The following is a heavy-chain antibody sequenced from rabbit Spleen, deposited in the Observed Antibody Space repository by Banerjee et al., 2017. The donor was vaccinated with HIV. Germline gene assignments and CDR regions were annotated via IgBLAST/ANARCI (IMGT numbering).Heavy chain of an antibody. Sequence: QSLEESGGDLVKPGASLTLTCTASGFSFSSSYFMCWVRQAPGKGLEWIACIDPDYYSTDYASWAKGRFTFSKTSSTTVTLQMTSLTAADTATYFCARDLDAVIGWNFGWWGPGTLVTVS. CDR1: GFSFSSSYF. CDR2: IDPDYYST. CDR3: ARDLDAVIGWNFGW. J-gene: IGHJ4*01. D-gene: IGHD1-1*01. V-gene: IGHV1S40*01.